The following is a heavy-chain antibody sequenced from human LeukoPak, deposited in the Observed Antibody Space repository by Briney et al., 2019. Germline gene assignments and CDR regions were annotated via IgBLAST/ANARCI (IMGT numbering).Heavy chain of an antibody. D-gene: IGHD2/OR15-2a*01. J-gene: IGHJ4*02. Sequence: GGSLRLSCAASGFTLTNAWMNRVRQTPGKGLEWVGRIKSKTEGGTTDYAAPVKGRSTISRDDSQNILYLQMNGLKTEDTAVYYCTTELSSILDKSHWGQGTLFTVSS. CDR1: GFTLTNAW. CDR2: IKSKTEGGTT. CDR3: TTELSSILDKSH. V-gene: IGHV3-15*01.